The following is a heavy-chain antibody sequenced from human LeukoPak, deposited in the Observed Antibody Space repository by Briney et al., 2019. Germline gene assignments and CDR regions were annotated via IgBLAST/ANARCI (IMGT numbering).Heavy chain of an antibody. Sequence: GGSLRLSCAASGFTVSGHPMSWVRQAPGKGLVWVSVIYRGGNTYYADSVKGRFTISTDNSKSTLYLQMNSLRAEDTAVYYCARAARPTSDTSGSYWYYLDCWGQGILVTVSS. J-gene: IGHJ4*02. CDR1: GFTVSGHP. D-gene: IGHD3-22*01. V-gene: IGHV3-53*01. CDR2: IYRGGNT. CDR3: ARAARPTSDTSGSYWYYLDC.